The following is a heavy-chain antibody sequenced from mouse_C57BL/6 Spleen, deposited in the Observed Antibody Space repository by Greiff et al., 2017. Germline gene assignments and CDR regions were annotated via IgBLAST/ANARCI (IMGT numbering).Heavy chain of an antibody. Sequence: VQLVESGPGLVQPSQSLSITCTVSGFSLTSYGVHWVRQSPGKGLEWLGVIWRGGSTDYNAAFMSRLSITKDNSKSQVFFKMNSLQADDTAIYYCAKNWLTGTGWYFDVWGTGTTVTVSS. J-gene: IGHJ1*03. CDR1: GFSLTSYG. CDR2: IWRGGST. D-gene: IGHD4-1*01. V-gene: IGHV2-5*01. CDR3: AKNWLTGTGWYFDV.